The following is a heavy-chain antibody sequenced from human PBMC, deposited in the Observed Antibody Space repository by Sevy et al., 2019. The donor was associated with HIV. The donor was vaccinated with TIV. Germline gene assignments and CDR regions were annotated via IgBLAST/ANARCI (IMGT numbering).Heavy chain of an antibody. CDR3: ARQKRSADFLDY. CDR1: GYSFSSHW. CDR2: IYPSDSET. Sequence: GESLKISCMASGYSFSSHWIGWVRQKPGKGLEWVGIIYPSDSETTYSPSFQGQVTISADKSINPAYLQWGSLKASDSAMYYCARQKRSADFLDYWGQGTLVTVSS. J-gene: IGHJ4*02. D-gene: IGHD2-21*02. V-gene: IGHV5-51*01.